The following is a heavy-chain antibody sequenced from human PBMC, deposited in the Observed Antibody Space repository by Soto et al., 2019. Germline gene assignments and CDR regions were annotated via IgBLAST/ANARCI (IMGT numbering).Heavy chain of an antibody. V-gene: IGHV1-3*01. Sequence: ASVKVSCKASGYTFTDYAIQWVRQAPGQRLEWMGWINAGNGNTKYSQKFQGRVTITRDTSASTAYMELSSLRSEDTAVYYCARIAVAANDAFDIWGQGTMVTVSS. CDR1: GYTFTDYA. CDR2: INAGNGNT. D-gene: IGHD6-19*01. CDR3: ARIAVAANDAFDI. J-gene: IGHJ3*02.